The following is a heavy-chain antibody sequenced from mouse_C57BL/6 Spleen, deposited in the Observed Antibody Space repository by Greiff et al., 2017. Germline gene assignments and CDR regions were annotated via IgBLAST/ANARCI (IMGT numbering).Heavy chain of an antibody. CDR2: INPNYGTT. V-gene: IGHV1-39*01. J-gene: IGHJ4*01. Sequence: EVQLQQSGPELVKPGASVKISCKASGYSFTDYNMNWVKQSNGKSLEWIGVINPNYGTTSYNQKFKGKATLTVDQSSSTAYMQLNSLTSEDSAVYYCARRADYDGYPRYYAMDYWGQGTSVTVSS. CDR3: ARRADYDGYPRYYAMDY. CDR1: GYSFTDYN. D-gene: IGHD2-3*01.